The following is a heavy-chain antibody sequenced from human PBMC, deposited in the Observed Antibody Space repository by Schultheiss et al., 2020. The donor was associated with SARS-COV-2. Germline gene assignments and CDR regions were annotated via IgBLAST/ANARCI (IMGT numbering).Heavy chain of an antibody. V-gene: IGHV1-46*01. J-gene: IGHJ6*02. D-gene: IGHD3-10*01. Sequence: ASVKVSCKASGYTFTSYYMHWVRQAPGQGLEWMGIINPSGGSTSYAQKFQGRVTMTRDTSTSTVYMELSSLRSEDTAVYYCARRGGYGSGSYNYYYYGMDVWGQGTTVTVSS. CDR1: GYTFTSYY. CDR2: INPSGGST. CDR3: ARRGGYGSGSYNYYYYGMDV.